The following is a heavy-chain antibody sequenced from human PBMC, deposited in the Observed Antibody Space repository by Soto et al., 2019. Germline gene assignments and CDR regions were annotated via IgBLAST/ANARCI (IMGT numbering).Heavy chain of an antibody. Sequence: GGSLRLSCAASGFTFSSYAMSWVRQAPGKGLEWVSAISGSGGSTYYADSVKGRFTISRDNSKNTLYLQMNSLRAEDTAVYYCAKDLYDLLEWLLGVNDEWGQGSLVTVSS. V-gene: IGHV3-23*01. CDR3: AKDLYDLLEWLLGVNDE. CDR2: ISGSGGST. CDR1: GFTFSSYA. D-gene: IGHD3-3*01. J-gene: IGHJ4*02.